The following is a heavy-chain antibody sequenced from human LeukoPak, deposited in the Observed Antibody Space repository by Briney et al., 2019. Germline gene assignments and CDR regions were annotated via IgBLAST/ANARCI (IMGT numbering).Heavy chain of an antibody. Sequence: PGGSLRLSCAASGFTFSSYEMNWVRQAPGKGLVWVSYISSSGSTIYYADSVKGRFTISRDNAKNSLYLQMNSLRAEDTAVYYCARDPKGYKQGYWGQGTLVTVSS. CDR3: ARDPKGYKQGY. J-gene: IGHJ4*02. CDR2: ISSSGSTI. CDR1: GFTFSSYE. V-gene: IGHV3-48*03. D-gene: IGHD5-24*01.